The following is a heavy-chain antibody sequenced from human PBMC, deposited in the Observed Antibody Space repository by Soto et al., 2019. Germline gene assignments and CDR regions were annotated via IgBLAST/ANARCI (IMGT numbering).Heavy chain of an antibody. CDR3: ANLPYGDYAEFDY. J-gene: IGHJ4*02. CDR1: GFTFFTYA. CDR2: ISADGSNK. V-gene: IGHV3-30*18. D-gene: IGHD4-17*01. Sequence: QVQLVESGGGVVQPGRSLRLSCAASGFTFFTYAMHWVRQAPGKGLEWVALISADGSNKYYADSAKGRFTISRDNSKNTLFLQMSSLRADDTAVYYCANLPYGDYAEFDYWGQGALVTVSS.